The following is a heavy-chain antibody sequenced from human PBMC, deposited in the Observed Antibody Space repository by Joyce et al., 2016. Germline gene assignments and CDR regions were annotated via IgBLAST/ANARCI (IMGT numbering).Heavy chain of an antibody. CDR2: IKQNGGEQ. D-gene: IGHD1-26*01. V-gene: IGHV3-7*01. CDR3: VRDKWNSGNYPYYFDY. Sequence: EVHLVESGGGLVQPGGSLRLSCAASGFTFNSYWMAWVRQTPKGGLEGVANIKQNGGEQNYVDSVRGRFTISRDNAKNSLYLQMNSLGAEDTAVYYCVRDKWNSGNYPYYFDYWGQGTLVTVSS. CDR1: GFTFNSYW. J-gene: IGHJ4*02.